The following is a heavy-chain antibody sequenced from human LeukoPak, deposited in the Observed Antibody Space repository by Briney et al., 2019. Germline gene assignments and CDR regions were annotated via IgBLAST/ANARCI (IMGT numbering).Heavy chain of an antibody. Sequence: ASVKVSCKASGYIFTSYYMHWVRQAPGQGLEWMGIINPSGGSTSYAQKFQGRVTMTRDTSTSTVYMELSSLRSEDTAVYYCARVPTLTSDYGDYVLDYWGQGTLVTVSS. CDR1: GYIFTSYY. CDR2: INPSGGST. V-gene: IGHV1-46*01. CDR3: ARVPTLTSDYGDYVLDY. D-gene: IGHD4-17*01. J-gene: IGHJ4*02.